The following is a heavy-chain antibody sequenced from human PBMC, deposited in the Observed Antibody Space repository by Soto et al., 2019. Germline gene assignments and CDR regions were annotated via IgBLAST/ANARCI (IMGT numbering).Heavy chain of an antibody. V-gene: IGHV1-18*01. CDR1: GYTFTSYG. D-gene: IGHD6-13*01. Sequence: ASVKVSCKASGYTFTSYGISWVRQAPGQGLEWMGWISAYNGNTNYAQKLQGRVTMTTDTSTSTAYMELRSLRSDDTAVYYCACPNLGIAAADLPYYYGMDVWGQGTTVTVSS. CDR3: ACPNLGIAAADLPYYYGMDV. J-gene: IGHJ6*02. CDR2: ISAYNGNT.